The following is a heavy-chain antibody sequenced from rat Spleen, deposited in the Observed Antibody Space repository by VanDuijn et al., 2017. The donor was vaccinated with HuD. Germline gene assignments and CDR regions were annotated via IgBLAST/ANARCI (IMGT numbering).Heavy chain of an antibody. Sequence: QVQLKESGPRLVQPSQTLSLTCTVSGFSLPGYNVHWVRQPPGRGLEWMGVIWGDGNTNYNSVLKSRLSISRDTSKPQVFLKMNSLQTEDTAMYFCARADTLAAMGHYWGQGVMVTVSS. D-gene: IGHD1-2*01. J-gene: IGHJ2*01. CDR2: IWGDGNT. CDR1: GFSLPGYN. CDR3: ARADTLAAMGHY. V-gene: IGHV2-13*01.